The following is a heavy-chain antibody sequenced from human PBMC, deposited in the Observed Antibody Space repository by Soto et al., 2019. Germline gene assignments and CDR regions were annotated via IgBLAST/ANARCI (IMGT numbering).Heavy chain of an antibody. CDR1: AGSISIYY. CDR2: IYYSGST. Sequence: SETLSLTCTVSAGSISIYYWSWIRQPPGKGLEWIGYIYYSGSTNYHPSLKSRVTISVDTSKNQSSLKLSSVTAADTAVYYCARLPYYYYSSGYYSYYYYGMDVWGQGTTVTVSS. J-gene: IGHJ6*02. V-gene: IGHV4-59*01. D-gene: IGHD3-22*01. CDR3: ARLPYYYYSSGYYSYYYYGMDV.